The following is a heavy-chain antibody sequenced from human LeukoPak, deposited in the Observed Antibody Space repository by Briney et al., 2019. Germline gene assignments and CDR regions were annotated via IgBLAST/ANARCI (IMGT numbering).Heavy chain of an antibody. Sequence: ASVKVSCKASGYTFTGYYMHWVRQAPGQGLEWMGWINPNSGGTNYAQKFQGRVTMTRDTSISTAYMELSRLRSDDTAVYYCASSRTGYYDILTGYYRGQHFDYWGQGTLVTVSS. J-gene: IGHJ4*02. CDR2: INPNSGGT. D-gene: IGHD3-9*01. CDR1: GYTFTGYY. CDR3: ASSRTGYYDILTGYYRGQHFDY. V-gene: IGHV1-2*02.